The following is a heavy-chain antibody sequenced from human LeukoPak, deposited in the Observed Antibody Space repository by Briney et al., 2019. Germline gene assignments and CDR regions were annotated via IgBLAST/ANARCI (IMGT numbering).Heavy chain of an antibody. CDR1: GGTFSSYT. D-gene: IGHD3-10*01. CDR2: IIPILGVA. CDR3: ASSGSGSQYYMDV. V-gene: IGHV1-69*02. J-gene: IGHJ6*03. Sequence: SVKVSCKASGGTFSSYTISWVRQAPGQGLEWMGRIIPILGVANYAQKFQGRVTVTADKSTSTAYMELSSLRSEDTAVYYCASSGSGSQYYMDVWGKGTTVTVSS.